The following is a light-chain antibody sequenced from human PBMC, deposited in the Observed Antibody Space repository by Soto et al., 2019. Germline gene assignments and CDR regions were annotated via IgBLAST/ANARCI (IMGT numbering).Light chain of an antibody. CDR3: QQYGGSAPWT. CDR1: QTVKNNY. CDR2: GAS. J-gene: IGKJ1*01. Sequence: EIVLTQPPGPLSVSPGDRVTLSCRASQTVKNNYLAWYQQKPGQAPRLLIYGASTPATGTPARFSGSGSGTHVTHTVSRLEPEGFAVYYCQQYGGSAPWTFGPGTKVDMK. V-gene: IGKV3-20*01.